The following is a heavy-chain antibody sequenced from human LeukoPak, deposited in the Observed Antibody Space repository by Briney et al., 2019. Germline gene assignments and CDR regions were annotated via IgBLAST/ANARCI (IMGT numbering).Heavy chain of an antibody. J-gene: IGHJ4*02. Sequence: SETLSLTCSLSSGSISGYYWSWIRQPAGKRLEYIGRIYSSGSTNYNPSLKNRVTMSVDTSKNQFSLKLSSVTAADTAVYYCARGPITIRSPFDYWGQGILVTVSS. CDR1: SGSISGYY. CDR3: ARGPITIRSPFDY. V-gene: IGHV4-4*07. D-gene: IGHD3-3*01. CDR2: IYSSGST.